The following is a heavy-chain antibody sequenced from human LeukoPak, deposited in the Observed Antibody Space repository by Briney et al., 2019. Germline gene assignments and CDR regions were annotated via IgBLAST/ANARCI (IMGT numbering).Heavy chain of an antibody. CDR2: ISSSGSTI. J-gene: IGHJ3*02. Sequence: GGSLRLSCAASGFTLGTFWMTWVRQAPGKGLEWVSYISSSGSTIYYADSVKGRFTISRDNAKNSLYLQMNSLRAEDTAVYYCARGLRPRAFDIWGQGTMVTVSS. V-gene: IGHV3-48*04. CDR1: GFTLGTFW. D-gene: IGHD4-17*01. CDR3: ARGLRPRAFDI.